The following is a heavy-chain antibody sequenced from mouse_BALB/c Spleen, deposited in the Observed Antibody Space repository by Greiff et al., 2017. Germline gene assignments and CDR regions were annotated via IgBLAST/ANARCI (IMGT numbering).Heavy chain of an antibody. CDR3: ARVLRPYYYAMDY. CDR1: GYSITSGYY. CDR2: ISYDGSN. J-gene: IGHJ4*01. V-gene: IGHV3-6*02. Sequence: ESGPGLVKPSQSLSLTCSVTGYSITSGYYWNWIRQFPGNKLEWMGYISYDGSNNYNPSLKNRISITRDTSKNQFFLKLNSVTTEDTATYYCARVLRPYYYAMDYWGQGTSVTVSS. D-gene: IGHD1-2*01.